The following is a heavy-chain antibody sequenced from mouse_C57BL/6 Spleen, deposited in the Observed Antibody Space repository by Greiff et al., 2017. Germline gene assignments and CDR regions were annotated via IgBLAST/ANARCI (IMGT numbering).Heavy chain of an antibody. CDR1: GFTFSSYG. V-gene: IGHV5-6*01. Sequence: EVKLVESGGDLVKPGGSLKLSCAASGFTFSSYGMSWVRQTPDQRLEWVATICRGGSYTYYPDSVQGRFTIARDNATNNLYLQMSSLKSEDTAMYYCARFYGYDDYGMDYWGQGTTVTVSS. CDR3: ARFYGYDDYGMDY. D-gene: IGHD2-2*01. CDR2: ICRGGSYT. J-gene: IGHJ4*01.